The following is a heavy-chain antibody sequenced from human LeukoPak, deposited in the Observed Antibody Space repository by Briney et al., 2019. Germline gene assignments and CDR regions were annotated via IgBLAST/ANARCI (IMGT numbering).Heavy chain of an antibody. J-gene: IGHJ5*02. Sequence: PSETLSLTCAVYGGSFSGYYWSWIRQPPGKGLEWIGEINHSGSTNYNPSLKSRVTISVDTSKNQFSLKLSSVTAADTAVYYCARTVGSWFDPWGQGTLVSVSS. CDR2: INHSGST. D-gene: IGHD2-15*01. CDR1: GGSFSGYY. V-gene: IGHV4-34*01. CDR3: ARTVGSWFDP.